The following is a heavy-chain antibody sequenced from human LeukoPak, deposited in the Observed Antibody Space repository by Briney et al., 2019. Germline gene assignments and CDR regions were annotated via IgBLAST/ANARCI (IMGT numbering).Heavy chain of an antibody. CDR1: GFTFSSYG. CDR3: AKGNLVITTRDGFDY. CDR2: ISYDGSNK. D-gene: IGHD3-22*01. Sequence: PGGSLRLSCAASGFTFSSYGMHWVRQAPGKGLEGVAVISYDGSNKYYADSVKGRFTISRDNSKNTLYLQMNSLRAEDTAVYYCAKGNLVITTRDGFDYWGQGTLVTVSS. V-gene: IGHV3-30*18. J-gene: IGHJ4*02.